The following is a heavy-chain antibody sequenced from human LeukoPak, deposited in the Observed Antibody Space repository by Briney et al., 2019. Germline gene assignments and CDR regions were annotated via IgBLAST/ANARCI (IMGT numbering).Heavy chain of an antibody. CDR1: GFTVSSNY. CDR2: IYSGGTT. J-gene: IGHJ4*02. Sequence: SGGSLRLSCAASGFTVSSNYMSWVRQAPGKGLEWVSVIYSGGTTYYADSVKGRFTISRDNSRNTVYLQMNSLRVEVTAVYYCATKYYFDYWGQGTLVTVSS. CDR3: ATKYYFDY. V-gene: IGHV3-53*01.